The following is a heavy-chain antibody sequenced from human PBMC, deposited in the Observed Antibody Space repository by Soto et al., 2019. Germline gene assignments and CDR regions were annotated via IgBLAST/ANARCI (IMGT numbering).Heavy chain of an antibody. D-gene: IGHD3-22*01. V-gene: IGHV3-30-3*01. CDR1: GFTFSCYA. CDR2: ISYDGSNK. CDR3: ARDEDSSGYSLYYFDY. J-gene: IGHJ4*02. Sequence: GSLRLSCAASGFTFSCYAMHWVRQAPGKGLEWVAVISYDGSNKYYADSVKGRFTISRDNSKNTLYLQMNSLRAEDTAVYYCARDEDSSGYSLYYFDYWGQGTLVTVSS.